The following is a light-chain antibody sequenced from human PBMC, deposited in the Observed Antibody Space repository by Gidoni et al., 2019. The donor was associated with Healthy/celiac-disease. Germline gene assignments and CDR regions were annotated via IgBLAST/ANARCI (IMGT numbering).Light chain of an antibody. CDR1: PSVSSSY. V-gene: IGKV3-20*01. J-gene: IGKJ2*01. CDR2: GAS. Sequence: IVFTPSPGTLSLSPGERATLSCRASPSVSSSYLAWYQQKPGQAPRLLIYGASSRATGIPDRCSGSGSATYFTLTSSRLEPEDAALYYRQQDGRPPYTFGQGTKLEIK. CDR3: QQDGRPPYT.